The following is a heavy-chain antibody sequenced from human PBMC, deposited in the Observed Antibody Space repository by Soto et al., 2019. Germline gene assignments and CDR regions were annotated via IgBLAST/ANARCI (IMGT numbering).Heavy chain of an antibody. V-gene: IGHV1-18*01. CDR3: ARVAYAVWQWLEKYYFDY. CDR2: ISAYNGNT. CDR1: GYTFTSYG. Sequence: GASVKVSCKASGYTFTSYGISWVRQAPGQGLEWMGWISAYNGNTNYAQKLQGRVTMTTDTSTSTAYMELRSLRSDDTAVYYCARVAYAVWQWLEKYYFDYWGQGTLVTVSS. J-gene: IGHJ4*02. D-gene: IGHD6-19*01.